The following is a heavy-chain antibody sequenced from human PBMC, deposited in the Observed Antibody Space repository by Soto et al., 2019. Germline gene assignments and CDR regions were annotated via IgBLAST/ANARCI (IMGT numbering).Heavy chain of an antibody. D-gene: IGHD6-13*01. J-gene: IGHJ4*02. CDR3: TRGGVGTTGSCDF. CDR2: ISGSAART. V-gene: IGHV3-23*01. CDR1: GFAFGGFT. Sequence: VQVLESGGGLVQPGGSLRLSCSVSGFAFGGFTMTWVRQAPGKGLEWVSSISGSAARTYYADSVQGRFTISRNNSESALYLQTKSLIVEDTAEYYCTRGGVGTTGSCDFWGQGTLVAVSS.